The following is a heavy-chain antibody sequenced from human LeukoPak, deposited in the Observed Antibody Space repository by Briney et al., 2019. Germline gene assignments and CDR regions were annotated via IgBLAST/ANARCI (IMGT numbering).Heavy chain of an antibody. D-gene: IGHD3-22*01. CDR3: ARGSSYYYDSSKIWFDP. Sequence: SETLSLTCAVYGGSFSGYYWSWIRQPPGKGLEWIGEINHSGSTNYNPSLKSRVTISVDTSKNQFSLKMSSVTAADTAVYYCARGSSYYYDSSKIWFDPWGEGTLVTVSS. V-gene: IGHV4-34*01. CDR2: INHSGST. J-gene: IGHJ5*02. CDR1: GGSFSGYY.